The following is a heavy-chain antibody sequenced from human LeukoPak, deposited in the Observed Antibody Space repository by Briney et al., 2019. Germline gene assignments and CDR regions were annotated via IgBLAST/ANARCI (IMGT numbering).Heavy chain of an antibody. CDR2: ITSSSSAI. D-gene: IGHD5-12*01. V-gene: IGHV3-48*04. CDR1: GFTFSTYS. J-gene: IGHJ4*02. Sequence: GGSLRLSCAASGFTFSTYSMNWVRQAPGKGLEWISYITSSSSAIYYTDSVKGRFTVSRDNAKNSLYLRMNSLRAEDTAVYYCARDNRGYDYWGQGTLVTVSS. CDR3: ARDNRGYDY.